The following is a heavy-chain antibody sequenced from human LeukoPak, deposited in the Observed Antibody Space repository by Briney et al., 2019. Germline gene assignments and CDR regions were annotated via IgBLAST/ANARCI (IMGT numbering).Heavy chain of an antibody. CDR3: ATSRYYYESSGYDY. J-gene: IGHJ4*02. CDR2: FDPEDGET. Sequence: ASVKVSCKVSGYTLTELSMHWVRQAPGKGLEWMGGFDPEDGETIYAQKFQGRVTMTEDTSTDTAYMELSSLRSEDTAVYYCATSRYYYESSGYDYWGQGTLVTVSS. D-gene: IGHD3-22*01. CDR1: GYTLTELS. V-gene: IGHV1-24*01.